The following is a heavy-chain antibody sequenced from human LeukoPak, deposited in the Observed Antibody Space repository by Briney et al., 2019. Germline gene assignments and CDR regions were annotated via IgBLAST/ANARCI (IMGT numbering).Heavy chain of an antibody. Sequence: PSETLSLTCTVSGCSIGSSSYYWGWIRQPPGKGLEGIGSIYHSGSTYYNPSIKSRVTISVDTSKNQFSLKLSSVTAADTAVYYCARVFRVEEKYYFDYWGQGTLVTVSS. CDR2: IYHSGST. J-gene: IGHJ4*02. CDR3: ARVFRVEEKYYFDY. D-gene: IGHD2-21*01. V-gene: IGHV4-39*07. CDR1: GCSIGSSSYY.